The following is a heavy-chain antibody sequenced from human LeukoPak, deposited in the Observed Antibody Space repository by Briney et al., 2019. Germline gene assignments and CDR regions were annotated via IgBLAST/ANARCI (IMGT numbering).Heavy chain of an antibody. Sequence: KASETLSLTCTVSGGSISSYYWSWIRQPPGKGLEWIGYIYYSGSTNYNPSLKSRVTISVDTSKNQFSLKLSSVTAADTAVYYCARTHFYDFWSGYPNWFDPWGQGTLVTVSS. CDR1: GGSISSYY. CDR2: IYYSGST. J-gene: IGHJ5*02. D-gene: IGHD3-3*01. V-gene: IGHV4-59*01. CDR3: ARTHFYDFWSGYPNWFDP.